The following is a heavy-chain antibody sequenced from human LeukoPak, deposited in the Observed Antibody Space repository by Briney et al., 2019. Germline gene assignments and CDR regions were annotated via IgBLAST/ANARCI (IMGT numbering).Heavy chain of an antibody. J-gene: IGHJ4*02. CDR2: ISSSGGST. Sequence: GGSLRLSCAASGFTFSSYAMTWVRQAPGKGLEWVSSISSSGGSTYYADSVRGRFTISRDNSKNTLYLQMNSLRAEDTAIYYCAHKLGIAVTYFDYWGQGTPVTVSS. V-gene: IGHV3-23*01. CDR1: GFTFSSYA. D-gene: IGHD6-19*01. CDR3: AHKLGIAVTYFDY.